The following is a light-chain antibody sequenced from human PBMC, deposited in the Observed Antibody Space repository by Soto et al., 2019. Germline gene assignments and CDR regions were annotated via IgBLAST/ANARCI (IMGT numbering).Light chain of an antibody. Sequence: DIHLTQSPSFLSASVGDRVSITCRASEDISTYLAWYQGKPGKAPKLLIYGASTLQSGVPSSFSGSGSGTEFTLTISSLQPEDFATYYCQQVKRSPLTFGGGTKVEIK. V-gene: IGKV1-9*01. CDR3: QQVKRSPLT. CDR1: EDISTY. J-gene: IGKJ4*01. CDR2: GAS.